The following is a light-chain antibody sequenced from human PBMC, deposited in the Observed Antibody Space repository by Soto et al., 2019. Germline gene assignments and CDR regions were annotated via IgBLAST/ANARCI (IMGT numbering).Light chain of an antibody. V-gene: IGKV1-12*01. CDR3: PHANRFPLT. Sequence: DIQMTQSPSFVSASVGDRVTITCRASQGISRWLAWYQQRPGTAPELLIYGASSLQSGVPSRFSGSGSGTDFSITISRLQPEDCATYYCPHANRFPLTFGQGTRLEIQ. CDR2: GAS. J-gene: IGKJ5*01. CDR1: QGISRW.